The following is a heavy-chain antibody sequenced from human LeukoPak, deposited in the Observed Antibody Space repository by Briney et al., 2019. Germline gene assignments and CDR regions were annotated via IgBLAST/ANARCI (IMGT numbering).Heavy chain of an antibody. CDR2: MYNSGST. V-gene: IGHV4-59*08. CDR3: ARHGGSYSFDY. CDR1: GGSISSYY. J-gene: IGHJ4*02. D-gene: IGHD1-26*01. Sequence: SETLSLTCTVSGGSISSYYWSRIRQPPGKGLEWIGYMYNSGSTNYNPSLKSRVTISVDTSKNQFSLKLNSVTAADTAVYYCARHGGSYSFDYWGQGTLVTVSS.